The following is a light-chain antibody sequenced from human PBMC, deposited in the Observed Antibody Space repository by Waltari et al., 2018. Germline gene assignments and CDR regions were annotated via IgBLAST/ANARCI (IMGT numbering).Light chain of an antibody. Sequence: EIVLTQSPGTLSLSPGERATLSCRASQSVSRALAWYQQKPGQAPRLLIYGTSNRATGIPDRFSGSGSGTDFSLTISRLEPEDVAVYFCQHYVRLPATFGQGTKVGIK. CDR2: GTS. V-gene: IGKV3-20*01. CDR1: QSVSRA. J-gene: IGKJ1*01. CDR3: QHYVRLPAT.